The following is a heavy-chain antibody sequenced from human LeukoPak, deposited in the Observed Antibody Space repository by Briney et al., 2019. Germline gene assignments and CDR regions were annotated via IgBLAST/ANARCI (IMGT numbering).Heavy chain of an antibody. Sequence: ASVKVSCKASGYTFTGYYMHWVRQAPGQGLEWMGWINPNSGGTNYAQKFQGWVTMTRDTSISTAYMELSRLRSDDTAVYYCARASGGYYDFWSGYYGDFDYWGHGTLVTVSS. D-gene: IGHD3-3*01. J-gene: IGHJ4*01. CDR3: ARASGGYYDFWSGYYGDFDY. V-gene: IGHV1-2*04. CDR2: INPNSGGT. CDR1: GYTFTGYY.